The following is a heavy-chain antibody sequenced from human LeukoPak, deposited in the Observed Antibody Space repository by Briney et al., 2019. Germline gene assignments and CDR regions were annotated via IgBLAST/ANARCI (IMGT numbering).Heavy chain of an antibody. CDR1: GGSISSGNYY. V-gene: IGHV4-61*02. J-gene: IGHJ6*03. CDR3: ARSGDSSGYYVYYYYMDV. Sequence: SETLSLTCTVSGGSISSGNYYWSWIRQPAGTGLEWIGRIYSSGSTNYNPSLKSRVTISVDTSKNQFSLKLSSVTAADTAVYYCARSGDSSGYYVYYYYMDVWGKGTTVTISS. D-gene: IGHD3-22*01. CDR2: IYSSGST.